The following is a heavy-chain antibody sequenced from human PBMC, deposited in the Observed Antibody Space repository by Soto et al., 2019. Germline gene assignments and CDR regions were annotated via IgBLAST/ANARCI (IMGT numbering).Heavy chain of an antibody. V-gene: IGHV3-30*18. D-gene: IGHD2-2*01. CDR3: AKDNCISTSCYRLYNWFDP. J-gene: IGHJ5*02. CDR2: ISYGGSNK. CDR1: GFTFSSYG. Sequence: HPGGSLRLSCAASGFTFSSYGMHWVRQAPGKGLEWVAVISYGGSNKYYADTVKGRFTISRDNSKNTLYLQMNNLRAEDTAVYYCAKDNCISTSCYRLYNWFDPWGQGTLVTV.